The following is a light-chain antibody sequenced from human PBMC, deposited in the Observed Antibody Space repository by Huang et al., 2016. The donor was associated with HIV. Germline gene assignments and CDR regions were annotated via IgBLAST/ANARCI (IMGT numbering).Light chain of an antibody. J-gene: IGKJ2*01. CDR1: QSVSSN. V-gene: IGKV3-15*01. CDR2: GAS. Sequence: ELVMTQSPATLSVSPGERATLSCRASQSVSSNLAWYQQKPGQAPRLLIYGASTRATGIPARFSGSGSGTEFSLTISSLQSEDLAVYYCQQYNNWLYTFGQGTKLEIK. CDR3: QQYNNWLYT.